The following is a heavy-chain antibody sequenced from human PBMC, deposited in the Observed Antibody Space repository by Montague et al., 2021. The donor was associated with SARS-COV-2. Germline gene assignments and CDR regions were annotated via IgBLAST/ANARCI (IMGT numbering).Heavy chain of an antibody. J-gene: IGHJ4*02. Sequence: SRRFSCAASGFTVSSNYMSWVRQAPGKGLEWVSVIYSGGSTYYADSVKGRFTISRDNSKNTLYLQMNSLRAEDTAVYYCARIPYGDVIWGQGTLVTVSS. CDR1: GFTVSSNY. V-gene: IGHV3-53*01. D-gene: IGHD2-21*01. CDR3: ARIPYGDVI. CDR2: IYSGGST.